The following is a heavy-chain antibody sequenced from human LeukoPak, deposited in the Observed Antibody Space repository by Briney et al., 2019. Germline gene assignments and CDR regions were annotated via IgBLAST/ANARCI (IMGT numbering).Heavy chain of an antibody. J-gene: IGHJ4*02. V-gene: IGHV3-30*02. Sequence: GGSLRLSCAASGFTFSSYGMHWVRQAPGKGLEWVAFIRYDGSNKYYADSVKGRFTISRDNSKNTLYLQMNSLRAEDTAVYYCAKDYDSAEWYFDYWGQGPLVTVSS. CDR3: AKDYDSAEWYFDY. CDR1: GFTFSSYG. CDR2: IRYDGSNK. D-gene: IGHD3-16*01.